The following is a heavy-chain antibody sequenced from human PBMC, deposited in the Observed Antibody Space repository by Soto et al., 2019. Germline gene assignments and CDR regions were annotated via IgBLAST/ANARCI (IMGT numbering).Heavy chain of an antibody. CDR3: ARVEDHGSGRSGGMDV. Sequence: QVQLQESGPGLVKPSETLSLSCNVSGGSISSDDFFWSWVRQHPARGLEWIGYIYHSGSTYYNPSLQSRITISVDTSKNQFSLKLRSVTAADTVVYFCARVEDHGSGRSGGMDVWGQGTAVTVS. D-gene: IGHD3-10*01. CDR2: IYHSGST. J-gene: IGHJ6*02. CDR1: GGSISSDDFF. V-gene: IGHV4-31*03.